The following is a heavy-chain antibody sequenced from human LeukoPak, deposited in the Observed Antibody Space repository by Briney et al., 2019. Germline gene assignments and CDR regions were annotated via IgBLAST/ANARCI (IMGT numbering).Heavy chain of an antibody. CDR2: ISGSGGST. CDR3: AKLHTVQLRLWFGELLSYFQH. D-gene: IGHD3-10*01. Sequence: GGSLRLSCAASGFTFSSYAMSWVRQAPGKGLEWVSAISGSGGSTYYADPVKGRFTISRDNSKHTLYLQMNSLRAEDTAVYYCAKLHTVQLRLWFGELLSYFQHWGQGTLVTVSS. V-gene: IGHV3-23*01. J-gene: IGHJ1*01. CDR1: GFTFSSYA.